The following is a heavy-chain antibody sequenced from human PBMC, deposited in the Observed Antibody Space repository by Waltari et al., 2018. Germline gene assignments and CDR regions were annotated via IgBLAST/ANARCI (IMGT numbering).Heavy chain of an antibody. J-gene: IGHJ4*02. D-gene: IGHD3-16*02. CDR3: ARGYRYASSERFYLDY. V-gene: IGHV1-69*12. CDR1: GLSIRGYT. Sequence: QVQLAQSGAEVKSPGSSVTISCKASGLSIRGYTSSWVRQAPGQGLEWMGGFIPLSGSKIYTQKFQGRLTITADGSTRTTVMELRNVRYEDTAVYFCARGYRYASSERFYLDYWGQGTPVIVSS. CDR2: FIPLSGSK.